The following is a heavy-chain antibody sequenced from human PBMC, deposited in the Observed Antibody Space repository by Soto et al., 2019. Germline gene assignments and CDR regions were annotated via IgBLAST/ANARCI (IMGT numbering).Heavy chain of an antibody. V-gene: IGHV1-69*13. D-gene: IGHD2-15*01. J-gene: IGHJ3*02. CDR1: GGTFNIYT. Sequence: ASVKVSCKASGGTFNIYTIGWVRQAPGQGLEWIGGISPMFGTVSHAQKFQGRVALTADESTSTAFMELRSLTSDDTAVYYCAMTGEGWDAVDIWGQGTLVTV. CDR3: AMTGEGWDAVDI. CDR2: ISPMFGTV.